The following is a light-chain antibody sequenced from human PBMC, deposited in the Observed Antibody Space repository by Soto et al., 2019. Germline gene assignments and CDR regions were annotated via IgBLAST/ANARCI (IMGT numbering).Light chain of an antibody. CDR3: ISYTDRQSYL. CDR2: AVS. Sequence: QSALTQPASVSGSPGQLITISCSGTSSDIGSYDHVAWYQQFPGKSPKLIIYAVSDRPSGVSGRFSGSKSGISASLTISGIQTGGEADYYCISYTDRQSYLFGTGTKVTVL. CDR1: SSDIGSYDH. J-gene: IGLJ1*01. V-gene: IGLV2-14*03.